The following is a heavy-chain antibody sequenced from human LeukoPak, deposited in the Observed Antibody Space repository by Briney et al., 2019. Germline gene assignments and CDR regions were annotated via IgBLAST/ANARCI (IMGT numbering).Heavy chain of an antibody. CDR2: ISYDGSNK. D-gene: IGHD3-22*01. V-gene: IGHV3-30-3*01. CDR3: AREPYYYDSSGLLSSPTFDY. Sequence: PGRSLRLSCAASGFTFSSYAMHWVRQAPGKGLEWVAVISYDGSNKYYADSVKGRFTISRDNSKNTLYLQMNSLRAEDTAVYYCAREPYYYDSSGLLSSPTFDYWGQGTLVTVSS. CDR1: GFTFSSYA. J-gene: IGHJ4*02.